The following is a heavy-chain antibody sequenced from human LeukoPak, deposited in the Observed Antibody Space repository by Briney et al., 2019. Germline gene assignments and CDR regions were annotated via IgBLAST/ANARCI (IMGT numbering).Heavy chain of an antibody. CDR3: SRENGAFSPFGY. CDR2: VSLSGLT. J-gene: IGHJ4*02. Sequence: PSGTLSLTCGVSGGSITSTNWWSWVRQPPGQGLEWIGEVSLSGLTNYNPSLSSRVIMALDTSKNHLSLHLTSVTVADTAVYYCSRENGAFSPFGYWGQGYLVTVLS. V-gene: IGHV4-4*02. D-gene: IGHD2-8*01. CDR1: GGSITSTNW.